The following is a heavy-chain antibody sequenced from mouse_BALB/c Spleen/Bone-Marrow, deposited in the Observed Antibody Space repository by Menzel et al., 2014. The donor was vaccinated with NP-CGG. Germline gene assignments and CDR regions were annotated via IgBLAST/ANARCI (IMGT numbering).Heavy chain of an antibody. Sequence: EVQGVESGGGLVQPGGSLILSCTPSGFTFTDYYMSWVRQPPGKALEWLAFIRNKANGYTTEYSASVKGRFTISRDKSQSVLYLQMNTLRAEDSATYYCARFPMDYWGQGTSVTVSS. CDR3: ARFPMDY. CDR2: IRNKANGYTT. J-gene: IGHJ4*01. CDR1: GFTFTDYY. V-gene: IGHV7-3*02.